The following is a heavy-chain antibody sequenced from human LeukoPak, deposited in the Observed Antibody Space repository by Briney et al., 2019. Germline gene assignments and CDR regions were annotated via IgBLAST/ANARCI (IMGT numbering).Heavy chain of an antibody. D-gene: IGHD3-10*01. J-gene: IGHJ5*02. CDR3: AKAPYGSGSYYVNL. V-gene: IGHV3-23*01. CDR1: GFTFSDSW. Sequence: GGSLRLSCAASGFTFSDSWMSWVRQAPGKGLEWVSAIRGAGDITDYADSVKGRFTISRDNTKNILYLQMSSLRAEDTAIYYCAKAPYGSGSYYVNLWGQGTLVTVSS. CDR2: IRGAGDIT.